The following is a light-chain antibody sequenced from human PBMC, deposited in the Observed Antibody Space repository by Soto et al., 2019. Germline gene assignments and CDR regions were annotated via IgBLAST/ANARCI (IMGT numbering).Light chain of an antibody. J-gene: IGKJ1*01. V-gene: IGKV1-8*01. CDR2: DAT. Sequence: AIRMTQSPSSFSASTGDRVSITCRATQDIGTYLAWYQQIPGKAPKLLIHDATSLESGVPSRFSGSGSGTEFTLTISSLQPDDFATYYCQQYSSYWTFAQGTKVDIK. CDR1: QDIGTY. CDR3: QQYSSYWT.